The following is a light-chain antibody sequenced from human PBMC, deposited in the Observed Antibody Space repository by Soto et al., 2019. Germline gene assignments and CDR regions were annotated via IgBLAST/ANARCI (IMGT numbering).Light chain of an antibody. CDR2: EVS. Sequence: QSVLTQSASVSGSPGQSITISSTGTSSDVGSYNLVSWYQQHPGKAPKLMIYEVSKRPSGVSNRFSGSKSGNTASLTISGLQAEDEADYYCCSYAGSSTFEVIVFGTGTKVTVL. CDR3: CSYAGSSTFEVIV. V-gene: IGLV2-23*02. J-gene: IGLJ1*01. CDR1: SSDVGSYNL.